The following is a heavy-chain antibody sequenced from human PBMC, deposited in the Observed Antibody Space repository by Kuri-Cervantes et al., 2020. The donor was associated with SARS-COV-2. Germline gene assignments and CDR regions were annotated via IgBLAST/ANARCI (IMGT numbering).Heavy chain of an antibody. CDR2: INPNSGGT. V-gene: IGHV1-2*04. CDR3: ARKGVVVPTPVDYYYAMDV. D-gene: IGHD2-2*01. CDR1: GYTFTGYY. J-gene: IGHJ6*02. Sequence: ASVKVSCRASGYTFTGYYMHWVRQAPGQGLEWMGWINPNSGGTNYAQKLQGWVTMTRDTSISTVYMELSRLRSDDTAVYYCARKGVVVPTPVDYYYAMDVWGQGTTVTDSS.